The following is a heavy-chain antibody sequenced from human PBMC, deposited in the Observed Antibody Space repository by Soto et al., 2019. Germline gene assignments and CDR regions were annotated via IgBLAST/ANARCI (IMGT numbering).Heavy chain of an antibody. CDR1: GGSFSGYY. Sequence: PSETLSLTCAVYGGSFSGYYWSWIRQPPGKGLEWIGEINHSGSTNYNPSLKSRVTISVDTSKNQFSLKLSSVTAADTAVYYCARGLYYFGMDVWGQGNTVTVS. V-gene: IGHV4-34*01. CDR3: ARGLYYFGMDV. J-gene: IGHJ6*02. CDR2: INHSGST.